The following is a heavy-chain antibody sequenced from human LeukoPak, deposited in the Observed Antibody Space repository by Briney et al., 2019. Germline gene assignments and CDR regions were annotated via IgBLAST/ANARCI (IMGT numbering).Heavy chain of an antibody. D-gene: IGHD5-24*01. V-gene: IGHV4-59*01. CDR3: ARATWNGYMFDY. CDR2: IYYSGHT. CDR1: DDSLNNYY. Sequence: SETLSLTCTVFDDSLNNYYWNWIRQPPGKGLEWIGYIYYSGHTNYNPSLNSRVAISIDTSKNQFSLKLNSLTAADTAVYYCARATWNGYMFDYWGQGSLVTVTS. J-gene: IGHJ4*02.